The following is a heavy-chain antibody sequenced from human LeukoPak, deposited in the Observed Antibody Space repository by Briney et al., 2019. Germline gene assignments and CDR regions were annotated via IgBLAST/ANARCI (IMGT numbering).Heavy chain of an antibody. J-gene: IGHJ5*02. Sequence: SETLSLTCTVSGGSISSYYWTWIRQPPGKGLEWIGFIYYSGSTNYNPSLKSRVTISVDTSKNQFSLKLNSMTAADTAVYYCARRYYDSSGYYDNWFDPWGQGTLVTVSS. D-gene: IGHD3-22*01. CDR2: IYYSGST. V-gene: IGHV4-59*12. CDR3: ARRYYDSSGYYDNWFDP. CDR1: GGSISSYY.